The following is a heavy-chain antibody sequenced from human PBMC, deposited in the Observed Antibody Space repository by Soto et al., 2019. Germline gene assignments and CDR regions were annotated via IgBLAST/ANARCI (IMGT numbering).Heavy chain of an antibody. CDR2: INGDGSST. D-gene: IGHD2-2*01. CDR1: GFTFSSYW. Sequence: GSLRLSCAASGFTFSSYWMHWVRQAPGKGLVWVSRINGDGSSTGYADSVKGRFTISRDDAKNTLSLQLNSLRAEETAVYYCAREYPGGAAAYWGQGTLVTVSS. J-gene: IGHJ4*02. CDR3: AREYPGGAAAY. V-gene: IGHV3-74*01.